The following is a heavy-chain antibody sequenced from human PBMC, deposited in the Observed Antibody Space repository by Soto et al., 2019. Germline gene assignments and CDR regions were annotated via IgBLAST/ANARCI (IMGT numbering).Heavy chain of an antibody. Sequence: ASVKVSCKASGYAFTGYYMHWVRQAPGQGLEWMGWINPNSGGTNYAQKFQGWVTMTRDTSISTAYMELSRLRSDDTAVYYCARTGSTAMAMYYFDYWGQGTLVTVSS. D-gene: IGHD5-18*01. CDR2: INPNSGGT. J-gene: IGHJ4*02. CDR1: GYAFTGYY. V-gene: IGHV1-2*04. CDR3: ARTGSTAMAMYYFDY.